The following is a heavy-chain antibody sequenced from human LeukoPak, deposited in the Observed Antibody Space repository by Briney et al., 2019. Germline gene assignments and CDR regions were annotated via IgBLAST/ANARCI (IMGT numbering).Heavy chain of an antibody. D-gene: IGHD3-10*01. CDR1: GYSFTSYW. J-gene: IGHJ5*02. CDR2: IYPGDSDT. Sequence: GESLKISCKGSGYSFTSYWIGWVRQMPGKGLEWMGIIYPGDSDTRYSPSFQGQVTISADKSISTAYLQWSSLKASDTAMYYCARQTGSGSYGDKFDPWGQGTLVTVSS. CDR3: ARQTGSGSYGDKFDP. V-gene: IGHV5-51*01.